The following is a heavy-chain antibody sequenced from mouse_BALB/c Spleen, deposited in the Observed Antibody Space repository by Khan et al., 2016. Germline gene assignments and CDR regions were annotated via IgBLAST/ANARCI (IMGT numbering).Heavy chain of an antibody. Sequence: EVELVESGGGLVQPGGSLKLSCATSGFTFSDYYMYWVRQTPEKRLEWVAYISNGGGSTYYPDIVKGRFTISRDNAKNTLYLQMRRLKSEDTAKYYCARQWYGSSIDYWGQGTTLTVSS. D-gene: IGHD1-1*01. CDR3: ARQWYGSSIDY. V-gene: IGHV5-12*02. J-gene: IGHJ2*01. CDR1: GFTFSDYY. CDR2: ISNGGGST.